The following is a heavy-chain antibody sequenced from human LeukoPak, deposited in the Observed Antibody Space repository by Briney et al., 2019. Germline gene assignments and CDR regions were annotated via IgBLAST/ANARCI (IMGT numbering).Heavy chain of an antibody. Sequence: GGSLRLSCAASGFTFDDYAMHWVRQAPGKGLEWVSGISWNSGSIGYADSVKGRFTISRDNAKNSLYLQMDSLRAEDTAVYYCASSSWDDWGQGTLVTVSS. CDR2: ISWNSGSI. CDR3: ASSSWDD. D-gene: IGHD6-13*01. J-gene: IGHJ4*02. CDR1: GFTFDDYA. V-gene: IGHV3-9*01.